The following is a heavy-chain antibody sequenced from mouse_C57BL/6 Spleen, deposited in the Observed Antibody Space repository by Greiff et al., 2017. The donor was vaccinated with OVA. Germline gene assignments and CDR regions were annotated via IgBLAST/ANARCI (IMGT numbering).Heavy chain of an antibody. CDR2: IDPATGGT. D-gene: IGHD2-1*01. CDR1: GYTFTDYE. CDR3: TRDGNYGWWFAY. V-gene: IGHV1-15*01. J-gene: IGHJ3*01. Sequence: VQLQESGAELVRPGASVTLSCKASGYTFTDYEMHWVKQTPVHGLEWIGAIDPATGGTAYNQKFKGKAILTADKSSSTAYMELRSLTSEDSAVYYCTRDGNYGWWFAYWGQGTLVTVSA.